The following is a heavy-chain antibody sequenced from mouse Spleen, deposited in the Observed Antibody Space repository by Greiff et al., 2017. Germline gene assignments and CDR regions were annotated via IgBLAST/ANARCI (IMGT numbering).Heavy chain of an antibody. CDR1: GYTFTDHI. V-gene: IGHV1-11*01. D-gene: IGHD2-4*01. CDR3: GRGDYDDYYAMDY. J-gene: IGHJ4*01. CDR2: IYPVSGET. Sequence: VQRVESGAELASPGASVTLSCKASGYTFTDHIMNWVKKRPGQGLEWIGRIYPVSGETNYNQKFMGKATFSVDRSSSTVYMVLNSLTSEDPAVYYCGRGDYDDYYAMDYWGQGTSVTVSS.